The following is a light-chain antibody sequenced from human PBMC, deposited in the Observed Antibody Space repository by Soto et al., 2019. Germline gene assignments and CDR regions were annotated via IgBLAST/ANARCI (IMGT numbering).Light chain of an antibody. CDR3: QQADTFPIT. V-gene: IGKV1D-12*01. CDR1: QGISRS. CDR2: AAS. J-gene: IGKJ5*01. Sequence: DIQMTQTPSSVSSSVGDRVTISCQASQGISRSLAWYQQKPGKAPKLLIYAASSLQSGVPSRFSGSGFGTDFTLTISSLQPEDSATYYCQQADTFPITFGQGTLLEIK.